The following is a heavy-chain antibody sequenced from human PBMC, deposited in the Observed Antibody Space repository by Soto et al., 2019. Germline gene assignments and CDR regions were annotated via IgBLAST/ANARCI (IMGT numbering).Heavy chain of an antibody. Sequence: QVQLVESGGGVVQPGRSLRLSCAASGFTFSSYAMHWVRQAPGKGLEWVAVISYDGSNKYYADSVKGRFTISRDNSKNTLYLQMNSLRAEDTAVYYCARQLPRRFMSYIAHYYYYGMDVWGQGTTVTVSS. D-gene: IGHD2-2*01. CDR2: ISYDGSNK. J-gene: IGHJ6*02. CDR3: ARQLPRRFMSYIAHYYYYGMDV. V-gene: IGHV3-30-3*01. CDR1: GFTFSSYA.